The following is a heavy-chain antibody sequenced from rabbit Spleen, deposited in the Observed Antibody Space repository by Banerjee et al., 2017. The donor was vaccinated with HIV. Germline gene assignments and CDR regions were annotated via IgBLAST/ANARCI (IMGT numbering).Heavy chain of an antibody. CDR1: GFDFSRTG. CDR3: ARDTGTSFSSYGMDL. D-gene: IGHD7-1*01. CDR2: MNTNSGNT. V-gene: IGHV1S45*01. Sequence: QEQLMESGGGLVQPGGSLKLSCKVSGFDFSRTGVSWVRQAPGKGLEWIGCMNTNSGNTVYATWAKGRFPISRTSSTTVTLQMTSLTVADTATYFCARDTGTSFSSYGMDLWGPGTLVTVS. J-gene: IGHJ6*01.